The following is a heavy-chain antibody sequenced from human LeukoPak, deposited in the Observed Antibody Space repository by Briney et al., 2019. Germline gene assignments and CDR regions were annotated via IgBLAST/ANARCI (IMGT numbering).Heavy chain of an antibody. CDR1: GYTLTELS. V-gene: IGHV1-24*01. CDR3: ATNGRGIWSGYYSLDY. Sequence: GASVKVSCKVSGYTLTELSMHWVRQAPGKGLEWMGGFDPEDGETIYAQKFQGRVTMTEDTSTDTAYMELSSLRSEDTAVYYCATNGRGIWSGYYSLDYWGQGTLVTVSS. CDR2: FDPEDGET. D-gene: IGHD3-3*01. J-gene: IGHJ4*02.